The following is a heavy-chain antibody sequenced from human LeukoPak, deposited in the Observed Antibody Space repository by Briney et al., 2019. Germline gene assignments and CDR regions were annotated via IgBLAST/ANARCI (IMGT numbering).Heavy chain of an antibody. CDR1: GFTVSSNY. Sequence: PGGSLRLSCAASGFTVSSNYMSWVRQAPGKGLEWVSAISGSGGSTYYADSVKGRFTISRDNSKNTLYLQMNSLRAEDTAVYYCANDIVAVVAAAVEYFQHWGQGTLVTVSS. CDR3: ANDIVAVVAAAVEYFQH. CDR2: ISGSGGST. J-gene: IGHJ1*01. V-gene: IGHV3-23*01. D-gene: IGHD2-15*01.